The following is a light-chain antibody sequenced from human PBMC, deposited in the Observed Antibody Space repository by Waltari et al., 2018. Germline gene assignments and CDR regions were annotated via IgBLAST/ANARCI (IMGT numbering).Light chain of an antibody. V-gene: IGLV2-23*02. CDR3: CSYAGTSTVI. CDR2: DVS. CDR1: RRDVGSYNF. J-gene: IGLJ2*01. Sequence: QSALTQPASVSGSPGQSITTSCTGTRRDVGSYNFVSWYQQHPGKAPKFMIYDVSKRPSGVSNRFSGSKSGNTASLTISGLQAEDEADYYCCSYAGTSTVIFGGGTKLTVL.